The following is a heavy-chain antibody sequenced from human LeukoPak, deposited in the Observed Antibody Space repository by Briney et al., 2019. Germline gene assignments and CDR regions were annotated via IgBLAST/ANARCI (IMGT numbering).Heavy chain of an antibody. V-gene: IGHV4-38-2*02. CDR2: IYHSGST. D-gene: IGHD6-13*01. CDR1: GYSISSGYY. J-gene: IGHJ6*04. Sequence: PSETLSLTCAVSGYSISSGYYWGWIRQPPGKGLEWIGIIYHSGSTLYNPSLKSRVTISVDTSKTQFSLNLSSVTAADTAVYYCARDTGSSSGGGSGMDVWGKGTTVTVSS. CDR3: ARDTGSSSGGGSGMDV.